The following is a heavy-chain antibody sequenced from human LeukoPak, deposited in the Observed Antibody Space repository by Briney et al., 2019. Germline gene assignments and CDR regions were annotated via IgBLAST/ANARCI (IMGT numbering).Heavy chain of an antibody. Sequence: GGSLRLSCAASGFTFSYYAIHWVRQAPGKGLEWVALIWSDGSNKYCAASVKGRITISRDNSKNTVYLQMNSLRAEDTAVYYCARELFGSGSCPDGWGQGTLVTVSS. D-gene: IGHD3-10*01. CDR3: ARELFGSGSCPDG. V-gene: IGHV3-33*01. CDR1: GFTFSYYA. J-gene: IGHJ4*02. CDR2: IWSDGSNK.